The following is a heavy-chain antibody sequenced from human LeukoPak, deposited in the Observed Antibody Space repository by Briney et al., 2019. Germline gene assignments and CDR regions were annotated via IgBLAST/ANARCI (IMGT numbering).Heavy chain of an antibody. Sequence: PGRSLRLSCAASGFTFITYDMHWVRQAPGKGLEWVAAIWYDGSNKYYADSVKGRFIISRDNSKNTLYLQMNSLRAEDTAVYSCASGRLRYFDWLFSGRHDAFDIWGQGTMVTVSS. D-gene: IGHD3-9*01. V-gene: IGHV3-33*01. CDR3: ASGRLRYFDWLFSGRHDAFDI. CDR2: IWYDGSNK. J-gene: IGHJ3*02. CDR1: GFTFITYD.